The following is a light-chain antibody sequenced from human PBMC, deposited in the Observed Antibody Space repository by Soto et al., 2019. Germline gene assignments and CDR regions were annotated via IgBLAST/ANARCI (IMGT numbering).Light chain of an antibody. CDR3: QHYNSFSHT. V-gene: IGKV1-5*01. CDR2: GAS. Sequence: DIQMTQSPSTLSASVGDTVTISCRASQTIGTWLAWYQRKPGKAPKLLIYGASNLESEVPSRFSGRGSGTEFTLTINGLQPDDLATYYCQHYNSFSHTFGQGTKMEIK. J-gene: IGKJ2*01. CDR1: QTIGTW.